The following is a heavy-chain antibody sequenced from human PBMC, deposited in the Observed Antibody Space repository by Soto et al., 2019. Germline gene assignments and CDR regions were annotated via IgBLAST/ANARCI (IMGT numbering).Heavy chain of an antibody. J-gene: IGHJ5*02. CDR3: VRDRYSSSGWFDP. CDR2: TYYRSRFFS. Sequence: SQTLSLTFAMSVDSVSSYSAAWNWIMQSPSGGLEWLGRTYYRSRFFSDYAESVKSRIIINPDTSKNQFSLQLKSVTPEDTAVYYCVRDRYSSSGWFDPWGQGTPVTVSS. V-gene: IGHV6-1*01. D-gene: IGHD3-10*01. CDR1: VDSVSSYSAA.